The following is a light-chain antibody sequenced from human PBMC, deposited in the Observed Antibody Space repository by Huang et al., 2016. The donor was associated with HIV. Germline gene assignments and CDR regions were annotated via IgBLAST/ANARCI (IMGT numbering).Light chain of an antibody. CDR1: QSLLHGNGYNY. CDR3: MQSLQTPDT. V-gene: IGKV2-28*01. Sequence: DIVMIQSPLSLSVTPGEAASISCRSSQSLLHGNGYNYLEWYLQKPGQSPQLLIYSGSDRAPGVPARFSASGSGTDFSLTISSVEAEDIGIYYCMQSLQTPDTFGQGTRLDIK. J-gene: IGKJ5*01. CDR2: SGS.